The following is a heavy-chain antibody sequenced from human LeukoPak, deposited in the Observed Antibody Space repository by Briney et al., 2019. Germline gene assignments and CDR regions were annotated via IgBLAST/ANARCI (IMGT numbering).Heavy chain of an antibody. CDR3: ARVSSGPQDY. Sequence: GGSLRLSCAASGFTFSSSWMSWVRQAPGKGLEWVAHIKQEGSEKYYVDSVKGRFTISRDNAKNSLYLQMNSLRAEDTAVYYCARVSSGPQDYWGQGTLVTGSS. D-gene: IGHD6-19*01. CDR2: IKQEGSEK. J-gene: IGHJ4*02. V-gene: IGHV3-7*01. CDR1: GFTFSSSW.